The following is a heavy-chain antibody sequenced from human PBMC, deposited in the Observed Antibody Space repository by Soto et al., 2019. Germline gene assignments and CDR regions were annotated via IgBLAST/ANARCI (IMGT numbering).Heavy chain of an antibody. V-gene: IGHV3-49*04. CDR1: GFTFGDYA. J-gene: IGHJ4*02. D-gene: IGHD6-6*01. CDR2: IRGKAYGGTT. CDR3: TTYKEYSSSSRYDY. Sequence: QPGGSLRLSCTASGFTFGDYAMTWVRQAPGKGLEWVGFIRGKAYGGTTEYAASVKGRFTISRDDSKSIAYLQMNSLKTEDTAVYFCTTYKEYSSSSRYDYWGQGTLVTVSS.